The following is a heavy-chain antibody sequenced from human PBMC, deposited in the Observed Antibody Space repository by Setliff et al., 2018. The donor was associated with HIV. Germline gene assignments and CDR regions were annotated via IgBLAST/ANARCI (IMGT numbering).Heavy chain of an antibody. CDR2: IIPIFGTA. J-gene: IGHJ4*02. CDR3: ARADSRXWYHVDY. Sequence: SVKVSCKASGGAFSSYALSWVRQSPGQGLEWMGGIIPIFGTANYAQKFQGRVTITTDESTSTAYMELSSLRSEDTAVYYCARADSRXWYHVDYWGQGTLVTVSS. CDR1: GGAFSSYA. D-gene: IGHD3-22*01. V-gene: IGHV1-69*05.